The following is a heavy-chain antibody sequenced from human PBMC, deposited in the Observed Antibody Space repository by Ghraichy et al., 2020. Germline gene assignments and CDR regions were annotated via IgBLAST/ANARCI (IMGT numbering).Heavy chain of an antibody. Sequence: SETLSLTCAVYGGSFSGYYWSWIRQPPGKGLEWIGEINHSGSTNYNPSLKSRVTISVDTSKNQFSLKLSSVTAADTAVYYCARDSRTTVVTPVGYYFDYWGQGTLVTVSS. V-gene: IGHV4-34*01. CDR1: GGSFSGYY. CDR3: ARDSRTTVVTPVGYYFDY. CDR2: INHSGST. D-gene: IGHD4-23*01. J-gene: IGHJ4*02.